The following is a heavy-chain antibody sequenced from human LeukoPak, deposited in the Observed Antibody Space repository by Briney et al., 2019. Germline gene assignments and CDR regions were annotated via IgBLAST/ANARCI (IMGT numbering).Heavy chain of an antibody. CDR2: IYYSGST. CDR3: ARVQAVAGHFDY. CDR1: GSSISSYY. J-gene: IGHJ4*02. Sequence: SETLSLTCTVSGSSISSYYWSWIRQPPGKGLEWIGYIYYSGSTNYNPSLKSRVTISVDTSKNQFSLKLSSVTAADTAVYYCARVQAVAGHFDYWGQGTLVTVSS. V-gene: IGHV4-59*01. D-gene: IGHD6-19*01.